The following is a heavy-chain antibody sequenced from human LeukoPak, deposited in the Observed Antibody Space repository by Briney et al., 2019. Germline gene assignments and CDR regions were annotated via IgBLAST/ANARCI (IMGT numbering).Heavy chain of an antibody. CDR2: IYYSGST. V-gene: IGHV4-59*08. D-gene: IGHD6-13*01. Sequence: SETLSLTCTVSGGSISSYYWSWIRQPPGKGLEWIGYIYYSGSTNYNPSLMSRVTISVDTSKNQFSLKLSSVTAADTAVYYCARHRVRQLAYFDYWGQGTLVTVSS. CDR3: ARHRVRQLAYFDY. CDR1: GGSISSYY. J-gene: IGHJ4*02.